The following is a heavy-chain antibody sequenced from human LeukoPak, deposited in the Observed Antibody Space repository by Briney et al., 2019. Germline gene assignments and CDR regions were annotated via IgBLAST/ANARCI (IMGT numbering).Heavy chain of an antibody. J-gene: IGHJ4*02. CDR3: ERRNDFGDF. V-gene: IGHV1-18*01. CDR1: GYSFSSYG. Sequence: GASVKVSCKASGYSFSSYGLSWVRQAPGQGLEWMGWISSYNGDTNYAQKLQGRVTMTTDTSTSTAYMELTSLRSDDTAVYYCERRNDFGDFWGQGTLVTVSS. D-gene: IGHD4-17*01. CDR2: ISSYNGDT.